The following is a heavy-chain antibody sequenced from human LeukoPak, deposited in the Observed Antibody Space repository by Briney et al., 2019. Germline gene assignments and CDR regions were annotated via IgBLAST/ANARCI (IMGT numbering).Heavy chain of an antibody. CDR2: IKSDGKT. D-gene: IGHD3-22*01. CDR3: ARAPSEVGGYYPEYFRH. CDR1: GFTFSRHW. Sequence: GSLRLSCEASGFTFSRHWMHWVRQAPGKGLVWVSRIKSDGKTNYADSVKGRFTISRDNAKNTVSLQMDSLRAEDTGVYYCARAPSEVGGYYPEYFRHWGQGTLVTVSS. V-gene: IGHV3-74*01. J-gene: IGHJ1*01.